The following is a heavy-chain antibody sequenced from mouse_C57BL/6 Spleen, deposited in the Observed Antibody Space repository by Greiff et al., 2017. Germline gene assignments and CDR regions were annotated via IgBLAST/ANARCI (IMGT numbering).Heavy chain of an antibody. J-gene: IGHJ2*01. V-gene: IGHV5-17*01. CDR3: ARAPGYFYY. CDR2: ISSGSSTI. Sequence: EVKLVESGGGLVKPGGSLKLSCEASGFTFSDYGMHWVRQAPEKGLEWVAYISSGSSTIYYADTVKGRCTISRDNAKNTLFLQMPSLRSADTAMYYCARAPGYFYYWGQGTTLTVSS. CDR1: GFTFSDYG.